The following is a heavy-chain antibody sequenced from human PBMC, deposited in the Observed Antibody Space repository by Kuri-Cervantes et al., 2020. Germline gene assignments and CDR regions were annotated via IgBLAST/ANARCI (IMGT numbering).Heavy chain of an antibody. V-gene: IGHV1-24*01. CDR3: ARQVSSWYWFDP. D-gene: IGHD6-13*01. J-gene: IGHJ5*02. CDR1: GYTLTELS. CDR2: FDPEDGET. Sequence: ASVKVSCKVSGYTLTELSMHWVRQAPGKGLEWMGGFDPEDGETIYAQKFQGRVTMTRDTSVSTAYMELSSLRSDDTAVYYCARQVSSWYWFDPWGQGTLVTVSS.